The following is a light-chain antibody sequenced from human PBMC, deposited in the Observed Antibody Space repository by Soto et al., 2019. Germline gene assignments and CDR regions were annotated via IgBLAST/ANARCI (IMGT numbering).Light chain of an antibody. CDR3: SSYTSSSTYV. CDR1: SSDVGTYNR. CDR2: EVN. Sequence: QSVLTQPPSVSGSPGQSVIISCTGTSSDVGTYNRVSWYQQPPGTAPKLMIFEVNNRPAGVPDRFSGSKSGNTASLTISGIQAEDEAVYYCSSYTSSSTYVFGTGTKLTVL. V-gene: IGLV2-18*02. J-gene: IGLJ1*01.